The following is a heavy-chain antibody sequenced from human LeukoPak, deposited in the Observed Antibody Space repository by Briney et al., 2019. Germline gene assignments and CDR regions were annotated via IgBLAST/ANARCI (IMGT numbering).Heavy chain of an antibody. J-gene: IGHJ3*02. CDR2: IIPIFGTA. Sequence: GASVKVSCKASGGTFSSYAISWVRQAPGQGLERMGGIIPIFGTANYAQKFQGRVTITTDESTSTAYMELSSLRSEDTAVYYCARGRVVVPAAISAFDIWGQGTVVTVSS. CDR3: ARGRVVVPAAISAFDI. D-gene: IGHD2-2*02. V-gene: IGHV1-69*05. CDR1: GGTFSSYA.